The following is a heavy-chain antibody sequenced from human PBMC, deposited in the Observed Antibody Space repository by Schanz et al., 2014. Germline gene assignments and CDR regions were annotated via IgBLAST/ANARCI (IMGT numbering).Heavy chain of an antibody. D-gene: IGHD3-3*01. CDR2: VSRSTPDI. CDR1: GFGFSSYS. CDR3: VRDSFFAFDY. V-gene: IGHV3-48*01. J-gene: IGHJ4*02. Sequence: VHLLESGGGLIQPGGSLRLSCAASGFGFSSYSMNWVRQAPGKGLEWVSYVSRSTPDIYYADSVKGRFTMSRDNAKNSVFLQMNSLRAEDTAVYYCVRDSFFAFDYWGQGTLVTVSS.